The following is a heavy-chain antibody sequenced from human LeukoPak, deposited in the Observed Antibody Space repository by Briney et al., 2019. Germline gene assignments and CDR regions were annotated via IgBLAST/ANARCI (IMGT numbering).Heavy chain of an antibody. Sequence: GASVKVSCKASGYTFTNYAMNWVRQAPGQGLEWMGWINTNTGNPTYAQGFTGRFVFSLDTPVSTAYLQISSLKAEDTAMYYCARERRSSSPGEQQLVRAFDIWGQGTMVTVSS. CDR3: ARERRSSSPGEQQLVRAFDI. D-gene: IGHD6-13*01. CDR1: GYTFTNYA. V-gene: IGHV7-4-1*02. J-gene: IGHJ3*02. CDR2: INTNTGNP.